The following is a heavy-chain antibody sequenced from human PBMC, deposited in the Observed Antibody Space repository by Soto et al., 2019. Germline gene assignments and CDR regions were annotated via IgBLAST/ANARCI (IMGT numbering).Heavy chain of an antibody. Sequence: SETLSLTCTVSGGSISSYYWSWIRQPAGKGLEWIGRIYTSGSTNYNPSLKSRVTMSVDTSKNQFSLKLSSVTAADTAVYYCAREYCSGGSCSAELSNLFDPWGQGTLVTVSS. D-gene: IGHD2-15*01. CDR1: GGSISSYY. CDR3: AREYCSGGSCSAELSNLFDP. CDR2: IYTSGST. J-gene: IGHJ5*02. V-gene: IGHV4-4*07.